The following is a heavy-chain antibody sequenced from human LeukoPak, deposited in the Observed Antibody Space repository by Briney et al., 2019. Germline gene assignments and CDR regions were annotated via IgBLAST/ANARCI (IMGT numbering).Heavy chain of an antibody. Sequence: SETLSPTCAVSGGSISSSNWWSWVRQPPGKGLEWIGEIYHSGSTNYNPSLKSRVTMSVDTSKNQFSLKLTSVTAADTAVYYCARGGSIYDILTGLWFDRWGRGTLVTVSS. CDR2: IYHSGST. J-gene: IGHJ5*02. CDR1: GGSISSSNW. D-gene: IGHD3-9*01. V-gene: IGHV4-4*02. CDR3: ARGGSIYDILTGLWFDR.